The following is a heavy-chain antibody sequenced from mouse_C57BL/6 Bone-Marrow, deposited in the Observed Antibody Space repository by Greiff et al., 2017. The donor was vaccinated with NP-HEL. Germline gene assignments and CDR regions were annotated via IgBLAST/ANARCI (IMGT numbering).Heavy chain of an antibody. Sequence: EVQLQQSGPELVKPGASVKMSCKASGYTFTDYNMHWVKQSHGKSLEWIGYINPNNGGTSYNQKFKGKATLTVNKSSSTAYMELRSLTSEDSAVYYCARSYCGSSYVLYYYAMDYWGQGTSVTVAS. J-gene: IGHJ4*01. CDR1: GYTFTDYN. CDR2: INPNNGGT. CDR3: ARSYCGSSYVLYYYAMDY. V-gene: IGHV1-22*01. D-gene: IGHD1-1*01.